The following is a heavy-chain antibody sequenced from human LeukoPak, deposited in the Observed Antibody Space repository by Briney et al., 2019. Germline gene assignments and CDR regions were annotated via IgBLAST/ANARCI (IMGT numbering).Heavy chain of an antibody. Sequence: ASVKVSCKASGYTFSTYGIAWGRQAPEQGLEWMGWISADNGHTNYAQNLQGRVTMTTDTSTTTAHMELRSLRSDDTAVYYCARDGYFDLWGRGTLVTVSS. CDR3: ARDGYFDL. CDR1: GYTFSTYG. CDR2: ISADNGHT. V-gene: IGHV1-18*01. J-gene: IGHJ2*01.